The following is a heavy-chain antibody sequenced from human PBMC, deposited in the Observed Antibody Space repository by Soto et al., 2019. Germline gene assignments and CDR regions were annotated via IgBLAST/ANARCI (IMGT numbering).Heavy chain of an antibody. Sequence: GASVKVSCKASGYTFTGYYMHWVRQAPGQGLEWMGWINPNSGGTNYAQKFQGWVTMTRDTSISTAYMELSRLRSDDTAVYYCARSKYCSSTSCYFDFWGQGILVTVSS. CDR3: ARSKYCSSTSCYFDF. CDR1: GYTFTGYY. CDR2: INPNSGGT. V-gene: IGHV1-2*04. D-gene: IGHD2-2*01. J-gene: IGHJ4*02.